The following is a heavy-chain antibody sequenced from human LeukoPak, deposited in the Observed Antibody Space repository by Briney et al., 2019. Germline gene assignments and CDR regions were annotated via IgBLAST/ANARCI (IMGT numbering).Heavy chain of an antibody. CDR2: INHSGST. V-gene: IGHV4-34*01. J-gene: IGHJ5*02. CDR1: GGSFSGYY. Sequence: SETLSLTCAVYGGSFSGYYWSWIRQPPGKGLEWIGEINHSGSTNYNPSLKSRVTISVDTSKNQSSLKLSSVTAADTAVYYCARGSPRMIVLPLGWFDPWGQGTLVTVSS. CDR3: ARGSPRMIVLPLGWFDP. D-gene: IGHD3-22*01.